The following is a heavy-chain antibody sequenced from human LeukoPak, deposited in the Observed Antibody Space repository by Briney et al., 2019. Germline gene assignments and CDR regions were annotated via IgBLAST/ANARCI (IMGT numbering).Heavy chain of an antibody. CDR1: GFTFRSYA. V-gene: IGHV3-23*01. CDR2: ISGSGTSR. J-gene: IGHJ4*02. Sequence: GGSLRLSCAASGFTFRSYAMSWVRQAPGKGLEWVSAISGSGTSRNCADSVKGRFTVSRDNSKNALYLQMNNLRVEDTAVYYCAKDRAQQLVLDFWGQGTLVTVSS. CDR3: AKDRAQQLVLDF. D-gene: IGHD6-13*01.